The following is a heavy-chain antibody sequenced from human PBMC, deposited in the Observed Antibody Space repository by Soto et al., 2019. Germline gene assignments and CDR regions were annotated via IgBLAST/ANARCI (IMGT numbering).Heavy chain of an antibody. CDR3: AADPLIAAADIYYYYYGMDV. D-gene: IGHD6-13*01. J-gene: IGHJ6*02. CDR1: GFTFTSSA. CDR2: IVVGSGNT. V-gene: IGHV1-58*01. Sequence: ASVKVSCKASGFTFTSSAVQWVRQARGQRLEWIGWIVVGSGNTNYAQKFQERVTITRDMSTSTAYMELSSLRSEDTAVYYCAADPLIAAADIYYYYYGMDVWGQGTTVTVSS.